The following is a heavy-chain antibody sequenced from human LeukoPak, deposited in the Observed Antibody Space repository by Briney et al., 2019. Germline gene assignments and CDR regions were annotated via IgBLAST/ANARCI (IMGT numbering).Heavy chain of an antibody. CDR2: IYYSGST. CDR3: ARESYYDSSGYSHDAFDI. CDR1: GGSISSSSYY. V-gene: IGHV4-39*07. D-gene: IGHD3-22*01. J-gene: IGHJ3*02. Sequence: SETLSLTCTVSGGSISSSSYYWGWIRQPPGKGLEWIGSIYYSGSTYYNPSLKSRVTISVDTSKNQFSLKLNSVTAADTAVYYCARESYYDSSGYSHDAFDIWGQGTMVTVSS.